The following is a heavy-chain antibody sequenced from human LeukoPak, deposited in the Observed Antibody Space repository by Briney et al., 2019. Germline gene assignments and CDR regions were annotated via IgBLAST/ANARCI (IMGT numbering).Heavy chain of an antibody. D-gene: IGHD6-19*01. V-gene: IGHV1-69*02. J-gene: IGHJ4*02. Sequence: SVKVSCKASGGTFSSYTISWVRQAPGQELEGMGRIIPILGIANYAQKFQGRVTITADKSTSTAYMELSSLRSEDTAVYYCATLAVAGTARDYWGQGTLVTVSS. CDR1: GGTFSSYT. CDR2: IIPILGIA. CDR3: ATLAVAGTARDY.